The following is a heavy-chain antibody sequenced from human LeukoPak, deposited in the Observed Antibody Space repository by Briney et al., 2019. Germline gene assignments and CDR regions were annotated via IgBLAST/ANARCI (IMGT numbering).Heavy chain of an antibody. J-gene: IGHJ6*03. Sequence: SETLSLTCTVSGVSISSSSYYWGWIRQPPGKGLEWIGSIYYSGSTYYNPSLKSRVTISVDTSKNQFSLKLSSVTAADTAVYYCARLGSYWDYYYYMDVWGKGTTVTVSS. D-gene: IGHD1-26*01. CDR1: GVSISSSSYY. CDR3: ARLGSYWDYYYYMDV. CDR2: IYYSGST. V-gene: IGHV4-39*01.